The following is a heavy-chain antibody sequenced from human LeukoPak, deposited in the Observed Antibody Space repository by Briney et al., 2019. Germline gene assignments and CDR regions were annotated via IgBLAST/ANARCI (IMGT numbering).Heavy chain of an antibody. V-gene: IGHV3-21*01. Sequence: GGSLRLSCAASAFTFSSYSMNWVRQAPGKGLEWVSSISSSSSYIYYADSVKGRFTISRDNAKNSLYLQMNSLRGEVTAVYYCAELGITMIGGVWGKGTTVTISS. CDR2: ISSSSSYI. J-gene: IGHJ6*04. CDR3: AELGITMIGGV. CDR1: AFTFSSYS. D-gene: IGHD3-10*02.